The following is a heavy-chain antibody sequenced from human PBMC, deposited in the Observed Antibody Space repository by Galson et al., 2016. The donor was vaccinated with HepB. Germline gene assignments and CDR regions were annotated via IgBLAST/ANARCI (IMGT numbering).Heavy chain of an antibody. V-gene: IGHV3-21*06. J-gene: IGHJ3*02. CDR3: ARDPYSMRVDVNDAFDI. Sequence: SLRLSCAASEFTFSSYSMNWVRQAPGKGLEWVSSISSNSNYIYYADSVKGRFTISRDNAKNSLSLQMNSLRVEDTAVYYCARDPYSMRVDVNDAFDIWGQGTTVTVSS. D-gene: IGHD2/OR15-2a*01. CDR1: EFTFSSYS. CDR2: ISSNSNYI.